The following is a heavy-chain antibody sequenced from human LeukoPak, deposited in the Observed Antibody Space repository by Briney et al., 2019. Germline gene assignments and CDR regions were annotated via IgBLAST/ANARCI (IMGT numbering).Heavy chain of an antibody. D-gene: IGHD1-26*01. Sequence: SETLSLTCAVSGYSISSGYYWGWIRQSPGKGLEWIGSIYHSGSTYYNPSLKSRVTISVDTSKNQFSLKLSSVTAADTAVYYCARLAIVGATTWFDYWGQGTLVTVSS. CDR2: IYHSGST. CDR3: ARLAIVGATTWFDY. J-gene: IGHJ4*02. CDR1: GYSISSGYY. V-gene: IGHV4-38-2*01.